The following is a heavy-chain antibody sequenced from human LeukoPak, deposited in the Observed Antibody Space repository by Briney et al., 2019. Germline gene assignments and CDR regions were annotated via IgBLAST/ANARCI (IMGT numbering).Heavy chain of an antibody. V-gene: IGHV1-58*01. D-gene: IGHD3-9*01. CDR3: ARGPRGYDILTGYYKNLPYYYMDV. CDR1: RFTFSSPT. CDR2: IVVGSGYT. J-gene: IGHJ6*03. Sequence: GASVKVSCKASRFTFSSPTVQWVRQARGQRLEWIGWIVVGSGYTNYAQKFQERVTFTGDMSTGTVYMELSSLRSEDTAVYYCARGPRGYDILTGYYKNLPYYYMDVWGKGTAVTISS.